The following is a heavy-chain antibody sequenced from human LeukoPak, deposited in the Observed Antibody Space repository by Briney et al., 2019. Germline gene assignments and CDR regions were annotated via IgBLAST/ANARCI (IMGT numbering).Heavy chain of an antibody. V-gene: IGHV3-48*01. CDR1: GFTFSSYS. D-gene: IGHD5-12*01. CDR3: ARDLGRVATKGFDY. J-gene: IGHJ4*02. Sequence: GGSLRLSCAASGFTFSSYSMNWVRQAPGKGLEWVSYISSSSSTIYYADSVKGRFTISRDNAKNSLYLQMNSLRAEDTAVYYCARDLGRVATKGFDYWGQGTLVTVSS. CDR2: ISSSSSTI.